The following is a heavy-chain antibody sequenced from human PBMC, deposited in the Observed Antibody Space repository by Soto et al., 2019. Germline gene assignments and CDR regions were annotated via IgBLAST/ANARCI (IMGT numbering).Heavy chain of an antibody. D-gene: IGHD2-15*01. CDR2: IDSSSSYI. J-gene: IGHJ2*01. CDR1: GFTFISYS. V-gene: IGHV3-21*01. CDR3: ARVFCSGGSCYSFPGYFDL. Sequence: GGSLRLSCAASGFTFISYSMNWVRQAPGKGLEWVSSIDSSSSYIYYADSVKGRFTISRDNAENSLYLQMNSLRAEDTAVYYCARVFCSGGSCYSFPGYFDLWGRGTLVTVSS.